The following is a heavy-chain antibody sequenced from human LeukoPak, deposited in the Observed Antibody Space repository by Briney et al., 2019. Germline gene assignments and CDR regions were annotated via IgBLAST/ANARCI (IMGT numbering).Heavy chain of an antibody. CDR2: IRYDGSNK. CDR1: GFTFSSYG. J-gene: IGHJ4*02. V-gene: IGHV3-30*02. Sequence: GGSLRLSCAASGFTFSSYGMHWVRQAPGKGLEWVAFIRYDGSNKYYADSVKGRFTISRDNSKNTLYLQMNSLRAEDTAVYYCARESGEGWLVRKYYFDYWGQGTLVTVSS. CDR3: ARESGEGWLVRKYYFDY. D-gene: IGHD6-19*01.